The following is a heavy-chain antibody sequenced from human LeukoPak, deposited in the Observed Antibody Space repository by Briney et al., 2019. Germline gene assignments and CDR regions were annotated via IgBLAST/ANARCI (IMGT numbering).Heavy chain of an antibody. CDR2: IYYSGST. J-gene: IGHJ4*02. CDR1: GGSISSSSYY. CDR3: ARHSGRFSRPIVVVTEFNY. D-gene: IGHD2-21*02. Sequence: SETLSLTCTVSGGSISSSSYYWGWIRQPPGKGLEWIGRIYYSGSTYYNPSLKSRVTISVDTSKNQFSLKLSSVTAADTAVYYCARHSGRFSRPIVVVTEFNYWGQGTLVTVSS. V-gene: IGHV4-39*01.